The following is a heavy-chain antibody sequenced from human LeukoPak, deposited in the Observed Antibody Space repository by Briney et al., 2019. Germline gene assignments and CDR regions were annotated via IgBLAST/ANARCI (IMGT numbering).Heavy chain of an antibody. Sequence: ASVKVSCKASGYTLTGYYMHWVRQAPGQGLEWMGWINPNSGGTNYAQKFQGRVTMTRDTSISTAYMELSRLRSDDTAVYYCARSLDSAMDYYFDYWGQGTLVTVSS. CDR2: INPNSGGT. J-gene: IGHJ4*02. V-gene: IGHV1-2*02. CDR1: GYTLTGYY. D-gene: IGHD5-18*01. CDR3: ARSLDSAMDYYFDY.